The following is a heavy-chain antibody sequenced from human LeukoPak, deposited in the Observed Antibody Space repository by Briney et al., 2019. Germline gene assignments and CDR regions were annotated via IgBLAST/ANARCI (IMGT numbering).Heavy chain of an antibody. Sequence: ASVKVSCKASGYTFTSYDINWVRQAPGQGLEWLGYMNPNSGNTGSAQKFQGRFTTTWDTSISTAYMELSSLRSEDTAVYYCAREGFDYWGRGTLVTVSS. CDR3: AREGFDY. V-gene: IGHV1-8*01. CDR1: GYTFTSYD. J-gene: IGHJ4*02. CDR2: MNPNSGNT.